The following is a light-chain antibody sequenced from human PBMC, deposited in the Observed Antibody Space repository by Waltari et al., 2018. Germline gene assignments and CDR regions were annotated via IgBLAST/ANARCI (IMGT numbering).Light chain of an antibody. CDR3: SSFTSSGTWV. V-gene: IGLV2-14*03. J-gene: IGLJ3*02. Sequence: QSALTQPASVSGSPRQSITISFTGTNRDIGGYSYFSWYQHHSGKAPTLMIFGVSDRPSGVSNRFSGSKSGNTASLTISGLQAEDEADYYRSSFTSSGTWVFGGGTRVTVL. CDR2: GVS. CDR1: NRDIGGYSY.